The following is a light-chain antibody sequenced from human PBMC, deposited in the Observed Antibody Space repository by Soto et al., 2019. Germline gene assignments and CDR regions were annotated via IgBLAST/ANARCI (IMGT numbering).Light chain of an antibody. CDR1: SSDVGGYNY. Sequence: QSALTQPASVSGSPGQSITISCTGTSSDVGGYNYVSWYQQHPGKAPKLMIYDVSNRPSGVSNRFSGSKSGNTASLTISGLQAEDEADYYCSSYTSSRGAFGTGSEVTVL. J-gene: IGLJ1*01. V-gene: IGLV2-14*01. CDR2: DVS. CDR3: SSYTSSRGA.